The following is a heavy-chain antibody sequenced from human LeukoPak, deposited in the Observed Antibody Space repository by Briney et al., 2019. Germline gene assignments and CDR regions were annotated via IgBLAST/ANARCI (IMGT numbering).Heavy chain of an antibody. V-gene: IGHV1-18*01. CDR2: ISAYNGNT. J-gene: IGHJ4*02. CDR1: GYTFTSYG. CDR3: ARDSTVDTAMVPYFDY. Sequence: VKVSCKASGYTFTSYGISWVRQAPGQGLEWMGWISAYNGNTNYAQKLQGRVTMTTDTSTSTAYMELRNLRSDDTAVYYCARDSTVDTAMVPYFDYWGQGTLVTVSS. D-gene: IGHD5-18*01.